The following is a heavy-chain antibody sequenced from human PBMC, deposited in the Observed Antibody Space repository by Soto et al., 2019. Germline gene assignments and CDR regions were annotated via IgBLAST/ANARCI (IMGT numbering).Heavy chain of an antibody. D-gene: IGHD3-22*01. CDR3: ARGPYYYDSSGYPTA. V-gene: IGHV1-18*01. J-gene: IGHJ5*02. Sequence: ASVKVSCKASGYTFTSYGISWVRQAPGQGLEWMGWISAYNGNTNYAQKLQGRVTMTTDTSTSTACMELRSLRSDDTAVYYCARGPYYYDSSGYPTAWGQGTLVTVSS. CDR2: ISAYNGNT. CDR1: GYTFTSYG.